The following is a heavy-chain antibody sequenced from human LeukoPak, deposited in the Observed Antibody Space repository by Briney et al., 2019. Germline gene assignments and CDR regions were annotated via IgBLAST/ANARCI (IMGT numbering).Heavy chain of an antibody. J-gene: IGHJ6*03. CDR3: ARETSQKGAHYMDV. CDR2: IYYSGYT. Sequence: SETLSLTCTISGGSISNYYWSWIRQPPGKGLKWIGNIYYSGYTTYSPSLRSRVTISVDTSKNQFSLKLSSVTAADTAVYYCARETSQKGAHYMDVWGKGTTITISS. CDR1: GGSISNYY. V-gene: IGHV4-59*01. D-gene: IGHD3-16*01.